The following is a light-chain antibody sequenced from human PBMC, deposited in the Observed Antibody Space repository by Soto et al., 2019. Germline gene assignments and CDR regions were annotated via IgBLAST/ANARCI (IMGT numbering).Light chain of an antibody. Sequence: AIRMTQSPSSLSASTGDRVTITCRASQGISSYLAWYQQKPGKAPKLLIYAASTLQSGVPSRFGGSGSGTDFTLTISCLQSEDFATYYCQQYYSYPALTFGGGTKVEIK. CDR2: AAS. CDR3: QQYYSYPALT. V-gene: IGKV1-8*01. CDR1: QGISSY. J-gene: IGKJ4*01.